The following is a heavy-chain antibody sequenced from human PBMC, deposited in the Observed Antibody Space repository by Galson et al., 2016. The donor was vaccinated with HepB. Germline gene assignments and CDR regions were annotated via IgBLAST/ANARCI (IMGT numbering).Heavy chain of an antibody. CDR1: GFTVSNNY. CDR3: AGGPMRGG. Sequence: SLRLSCAASGFTVSNNYMSWVRQAPGTGLQWVSLIYSGGDTDYADSVKGRFTISRDNSKNTLYLQIKSRRAEDTAVYYCAGGPMRGGWGQGTLVTVSS. D-gene: IGHD3-10*01. J-gene: IGHJ4*02. V-gene: IGHV3-53*01. CDR2: IYSGGDT.